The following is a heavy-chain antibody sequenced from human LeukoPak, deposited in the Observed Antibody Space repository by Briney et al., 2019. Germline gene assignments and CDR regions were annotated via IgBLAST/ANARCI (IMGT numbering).Heavy chain of an antibody. Sequence: GGSLRLSCAASRFSFSSYWMAWVRQAPGKGLEWVANIKQDGGEKHYVDSVQGRFTISRDNAKNSLYLQMNSLRAEETAVYYCAKVVYSGYGPADYWGQGTLVTVSS. CDR3: AKVVYSGYGPADY. CDR1: RFSFSSYW. CDR2: IKQDGGEK. V-gene: IGHV3-7*05. J-gene: IGHJ4*02. D-gene: IGHD5-12*01.